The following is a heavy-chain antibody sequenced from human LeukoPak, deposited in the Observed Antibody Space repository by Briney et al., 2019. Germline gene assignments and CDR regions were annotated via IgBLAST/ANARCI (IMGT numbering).Heavy chain of an antibody. J-gene: IGHJ3*02. CDR1: GFTFSSCW. D-gene: IGHD3-10*01. CDR2: INSDGGST. V-gene: IGHV3-74*01. CDR3: ARANYYGSGRAAFDI. Sequence: GGSLRLSCAASGFTFSSCWMHWVRQAPGKGLVWVSRINSDGGSTSYADSVKGRFTISRDNAKNTLYLQMNSLRAEDTAVYYCARANYYGSGRAAFDIWGQGTMVTVSS.